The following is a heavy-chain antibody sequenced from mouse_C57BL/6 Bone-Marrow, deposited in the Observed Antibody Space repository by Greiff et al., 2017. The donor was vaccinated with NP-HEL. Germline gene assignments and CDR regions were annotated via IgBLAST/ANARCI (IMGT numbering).Heavy chain of an antibody. Sequence: VQLQQSGPGLVAPSQRLSIPCTVSGFSLTSYGVSWVRQPPGKGLEWLGVIWGDGSTNYHSALISRLSISKDNSKSQVFLKLNSLQTDDTATYYCAKCTTVVAKWYFDVWGTGTTVTVSS. J-gene: IGHJ1*03. V-gene: IGHV2-3*01. CDR2: IWGDGST. D-gene: IGHD1-1*01. CDR1: GFSLTSYG. CDR3: AKCTTVVAKWYFDV.